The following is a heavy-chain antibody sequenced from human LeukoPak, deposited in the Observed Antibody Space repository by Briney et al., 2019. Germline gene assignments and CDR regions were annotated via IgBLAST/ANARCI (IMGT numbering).Heavy chain of an antibody. V-gene: IGHV3-30*18. D-gene: IGHD6-13*01. J-gene: IGHJ2*01. Sequence: GGSLRLSCAASGFTFTSYGMHWVRQAPGKGLEWVAAISYDGTNKNDAASVKGRFTISRDNSKTTLYLQMNSLRPEDTAVYYCAKGGRAAADRNFDLWGRGTLVTVSS. CDR2: ISYDGTNK. CDR3: AKGGRAAADRNFDL. CDR1: GFTFTSYG.